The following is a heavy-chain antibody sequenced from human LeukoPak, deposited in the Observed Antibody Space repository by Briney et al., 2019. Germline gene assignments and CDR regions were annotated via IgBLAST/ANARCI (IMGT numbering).Heavy chain of an antibody. CDR1: GGSISSYY. Sequence: SETLSLTCTVSGGSISSYYWSWIRQPPGKGLEWIGEINHSGSTNYNPSLKSRVTISVDTSKNQFSLKLSSVTAADTAVYYCARASYSSGWFAPFDYWGQGTLVTVSS. J-gene: IGHJ4*02. V-gene: IGHV4-34*01. D-gene: IGHD6-19*01. CDR2: INHSGST. CDR3: ARASYSSGWFAPFDY.